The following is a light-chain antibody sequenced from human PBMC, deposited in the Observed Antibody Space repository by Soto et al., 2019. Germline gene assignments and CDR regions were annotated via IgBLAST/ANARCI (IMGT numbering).Light chain of an antibody. J-gene: IGLJ2*01. CDR3: ASWDDSLNGPV. CDR1: SSNIGTNT. V-gene: IGLV1-44*01. CDR2: SNN. Sequence: QAVVTQPPSASGTPGQRVTISCSGSSSNIGTNTVNWYQHLPGTAPKLLIYSNNQRPSGVPDRFSGSKSATSASLAISGLQSEDEADYYCASWDDSLNGPVFGGGTKVTVL.